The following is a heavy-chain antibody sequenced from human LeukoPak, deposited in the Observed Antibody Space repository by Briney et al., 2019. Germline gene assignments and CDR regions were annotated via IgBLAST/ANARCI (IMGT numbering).Heavy chain of an antibody. V-gene: IGHV4-30-4*08. D-gene: IGHD1-26*01. CDR3: AREGVVGATTPFDH. Sequence: SQTLSLTCTVSGDSTSSGDYYWSWIRQPPGKGLEWIGYIYYSGSTYYNPSLKSRVSISVDTSKNQFSLKLSSVTDADTAVYYCAREGVVGATTPFDHWGQGTLVTVSS. J-gene: IGHJ4*02. CDR1: GDSTSSGDYY. CDR2: IYYSGST.